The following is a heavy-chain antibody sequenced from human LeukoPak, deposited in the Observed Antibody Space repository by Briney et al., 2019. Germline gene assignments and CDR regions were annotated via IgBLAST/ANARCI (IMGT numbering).Heavy chain of an antibody. CDR2: IIPILGIA. Sequence: SVKVSCKASGGTFSSYAISWVRQATGQGLEWMGRIIPILGIANYAQKFQGRVTITADKSTSTAYMELSSLRSEDTAVYYCASTIMVRGVINFDYWGQGTLVTVSS. V-gene: IGHV1-69*04. CDR1: GGTFSSYA. J-gene: IGHJ4*02. D-gene: IGHD3-10*01. CDR3: ASTIMVRGVINFDY.